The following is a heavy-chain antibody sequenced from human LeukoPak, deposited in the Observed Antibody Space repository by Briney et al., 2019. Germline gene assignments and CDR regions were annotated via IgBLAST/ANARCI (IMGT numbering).Heavy chain of an antibody. Sequence: GGSLRLSCAASGLTFNDYYMTWIRQSPGKGLEWVSYISYSSRTIYYVDSVKGRFIISRDNGKKSLFLQMNSLRPDDTAVYYCASGSYSAFDIWGQGTMVTVSS. J-gene: IGHJ3*02. V-gene: IGHV3-11*04. CDR2: ISYSSRTI. D-gene: IGHD1-26*01. CDR1: GLTFNDYY. CDR3: ASGSYSAFDI.